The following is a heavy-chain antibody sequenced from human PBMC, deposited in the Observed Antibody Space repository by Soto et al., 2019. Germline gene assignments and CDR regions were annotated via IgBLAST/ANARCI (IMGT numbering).Heavy chain of an antibody. J-gene: IGHJ4*02. V-gene: IGHV1-2*02. CDR3: ARGDYGTGGYPFPYFDY. CDR2: INPDSGAT. Sequence: HEHLVQSGAEVKRPGASLKVSCKASGYSFTGYYIHWVRQAPGQGLEWMGWINPDSGATNYAQNFQVRVTLTSDTSIGTASMGLTSLPSDDPAVYYCARGDYGTGGYPFPYFDYWGQGTVVIASS. CDR1: GYSFTGYY. D-gene: IGHD2-8*02.